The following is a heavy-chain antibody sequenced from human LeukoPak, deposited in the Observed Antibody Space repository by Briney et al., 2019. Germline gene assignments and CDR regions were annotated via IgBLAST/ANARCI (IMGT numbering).Heavy chain of an antibody. Sequence: GASVKVSCKASGYTFTGYYMHWVRQAPGQGLEWMGWINPNSGGTNYAQKFQGRVTITRDTSISTAYMELSRLRSDDTAVYYCAWEGYCSGGSCYNWLDPWGQGTLVTVSS. CDR2: INPNSGGT. CDR1: GYTFTGYY. CDR3: AWEGYCSGGSCYNWLDP. V-gene: IGHV1-2*02. J-gene: IGHJ5*02. D-gene: IGHD2-15*01.